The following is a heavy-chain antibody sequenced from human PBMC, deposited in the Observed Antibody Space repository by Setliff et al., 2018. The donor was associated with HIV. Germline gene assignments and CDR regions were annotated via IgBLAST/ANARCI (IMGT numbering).Heavy chain of an antibody. CDR2: INTNSWIP. V-gene: IGHV7-4-1*02. J-gene: IGHJ6*03. CDR3: ARDSSEYFDFSSGDFHYMDV. CDR1: GYSFSRFS. D-gene: IGHD3-3*01. Sequence: ASVKVSCKASGYSFSRFSVNWVRQAPGQGLEWMGWINTNSWIPTYAQGFTGRFVFSLDTTVRTAYLEISDLRADDTGVYYCARDSSEYFDFSSGDFHYMDVWGKGTTVTVSS.